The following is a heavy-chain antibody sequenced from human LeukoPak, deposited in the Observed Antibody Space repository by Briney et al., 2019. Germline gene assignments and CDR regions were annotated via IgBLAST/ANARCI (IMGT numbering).Heavy chain of an antibody. V-gene: IGHV3-30*03. CDR1: GFTFSSYG. Sequence: GGSLRLSCAASGFTFSSYGMHWVRQAPGKGLEWVAVISYDGTNKYYANSVKGRFTISRDNSKNTLYVQMNSLRTEDAAVYYCARESKESYGSSFYFWGQGTLVTVSS. J-gene: IGHJ4*02. CDR3: ARESKESYGSSFYF. D-gene: IGHD3-10*01. CDR2: ISYDGTNK.